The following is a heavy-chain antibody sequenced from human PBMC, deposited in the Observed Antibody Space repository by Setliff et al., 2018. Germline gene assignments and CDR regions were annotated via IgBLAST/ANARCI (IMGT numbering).Heavy chain of an antibody. CDR3: STKGVPGT. J-gene: IGHJ4*02. D-gene: IGHD6-19*01. CDR2: ISSSGSLI. CDR1: GFTFSFYS. V-gene: IGHV3-11*01. Sequence: GGSLRLSCAASGFTFSFYSMSWIRQTPGKGLEWVAYISSSGSLIYYADSVKGRFTISRDDATNSLYLQMNSLRAEDTAVYYCSTKGVPGTGGQGTLVTVSS.